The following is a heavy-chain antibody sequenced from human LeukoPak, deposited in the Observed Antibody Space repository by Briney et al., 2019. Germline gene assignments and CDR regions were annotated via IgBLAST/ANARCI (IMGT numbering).Heavy chain of an antibody. Sequence: GGSLRLSCAASGFTFSSYGMHWVRQAPGKGLEWVAVIWYDGSNKYYADSVKGRFTISRDSSKNTLYLQMNSLRAEDTAVYYCARETVAGYFDYWGQGTLVTVSS. V-gene: IGHV3-33*01. J-gene: IGHJ4*02. CDR3: ARETVAGYFDY. CDR1: GFTFSSYG. CDR2: IWYDGSNK. D-gene: IGHD6-13*01.